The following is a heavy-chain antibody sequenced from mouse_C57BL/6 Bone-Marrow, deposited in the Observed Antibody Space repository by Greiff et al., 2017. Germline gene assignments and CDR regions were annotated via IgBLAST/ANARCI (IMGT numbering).Heavy chain of an antibody. CDR1: GYTFTNYW. J-gene: IGHJ3*01. CDR3: ARLGLGRGFAY. D-gene: IGHD4-1*01. Sequence: VHLVESGAELVRPGTSVKMSCKASGYTFTNYWIGWAKQRPGHGLEWIGDIYPGGGYTNYNEKFKGKATLTADKSSSTAYMQFSSLTSEDSAIYYCARLGLGRGFAYWGQGTLVTVSA. CDR2: IYPGGGYT. V-gene: IGHV1-63*01.